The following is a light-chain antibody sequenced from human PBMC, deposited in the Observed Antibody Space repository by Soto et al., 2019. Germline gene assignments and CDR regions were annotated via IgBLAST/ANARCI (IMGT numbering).Light chain of an antibody. Sequence: QSALAQPASVSGSPGQSITISCTGTSGFVGSFSLVSWYQQHPGKAPKVMISEGHRRPSGVSDRFSGSTSVNSASLTISGLQADDEADYYCCLNIGATTYVFGTGTKVTVL. CDR2: EGH. J-gene: IGLJ1*01. V-gene: IGLV2-23*01. CDR3: CLNIGATTYV. CDR1: SGFVGSFSL.